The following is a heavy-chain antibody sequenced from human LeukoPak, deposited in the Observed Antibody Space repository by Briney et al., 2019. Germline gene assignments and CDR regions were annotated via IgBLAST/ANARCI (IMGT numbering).Heavy chain of an antibody. CDR1: GGSISSGSYY. D-gene: IGHD2-15*01. Sequence: MASETLSLTCTVSGGSISSGSYYWSWIRQPAGKGLEWIGRIYISGSTNYNPSLKSRVIISVDTSKNQFSLKLNSVTAADTAVYYCARVDGSCSGGSCPSGNWFDPWGQGTLVTVSS. J-gene: IGHJ5*02. V-gene: IGHV4-61*02. CDR3: ARVDGSCSGGSCPSGNWFDP. CDR2: IYISGST.